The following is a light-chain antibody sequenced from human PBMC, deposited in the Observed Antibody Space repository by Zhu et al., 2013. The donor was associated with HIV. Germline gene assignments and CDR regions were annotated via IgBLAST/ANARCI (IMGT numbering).Light chain of an antibody. J-gene: IGLJ3*02. V-gene: IGLV2-23*02. CDR1: TTDVGSYNF. CDR3: CSYAGSSSWV. CDR2: EVT. Sequence: QSALTQPASVSGSPGQSITISCSGTTTDVGSYNFVSWYQQHPGKAPRLMLFEVTKRPSGVSGRFSGSKSGNTASLTISGLQAEDEADYYCCSYAGSSSWVFGGGTKLTVL.